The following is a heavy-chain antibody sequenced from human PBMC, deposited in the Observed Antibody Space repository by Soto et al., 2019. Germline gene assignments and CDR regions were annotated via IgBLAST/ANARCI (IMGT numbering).Heavy chain of an antibody. V-gene: IGHV4-39*01. J-gene: IGHJ6*02. CDR3: ARHSDYYGMDV. Sequence: SETLSLTCTVSGGSISSSDYFWGWIRQPPGKGLEWLGFIYKSDNTYYNPSLKSRVTISEDTPKNQFSLRLSSVTAADTAVYYCARHSDYYGMDVWGLGTTVTVSS. CDR2: IYKSDNT. CDR1: GGSISSSDYF. D-gene: IGHD1-26*01.